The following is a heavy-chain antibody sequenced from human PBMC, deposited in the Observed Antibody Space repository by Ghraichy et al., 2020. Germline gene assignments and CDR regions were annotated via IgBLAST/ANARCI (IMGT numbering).Heavy chain of an antibody. CDR2: ISAYKGNT. CDR1: GYTFITYD. J-gene: IGHJ6*02. Sequence: ASVKVSCKASGYTFITYDINWVRQAPGQGLEWMGWISAYKGNTDYAQKFQGRVTMTTDTSRSTAYMELRSLRSDDTAVYYCARSRGGAVLVYYNYNMDVWGQGTTVTV. V-gene: IGHV1-18*01. CDR3: ARSRGGAVLVYYNYNMDV. D-gene: IGHD3-10*01.